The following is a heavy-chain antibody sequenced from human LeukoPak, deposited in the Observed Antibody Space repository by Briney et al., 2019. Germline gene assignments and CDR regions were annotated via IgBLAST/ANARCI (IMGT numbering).Heavy chain of an antibody. V-gene: IGHV3-48*04. CDR1: GFTFSSYW. CDR2: ISSDGTAI. D-gene: IGHD1-26*01. Sequence: PGGSLRLSCAASGFTFSSYWMHWVRQAPGKGLEWISYISSDGTAINYADSVKGRFTSSRDNAKNSLYLQMNSLRGEDTAIYYCAKQPGGVGAFDSWGQGTLVTVSS. CDR3: AKQPGGVGAFDS. J-gene: IGHJ4*02.